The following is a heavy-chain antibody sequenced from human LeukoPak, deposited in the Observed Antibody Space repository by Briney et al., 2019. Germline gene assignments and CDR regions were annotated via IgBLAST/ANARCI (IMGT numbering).Heavy chain of an antibody. D-gene: IGHD7-27*01. CDR3: ARDKDPGARGPYWFDP. J-gene: IGHJ5*02. Sequence: PGGSLRLSCAASGFTFSSYSMNWVRQAPGKGLEWVSSISSSSSYIYYADSVKGRLTISRDNAKNSLYLQMNSLRAEDTAVYYCARDKDPGARGPYWFDPWGQGTLVTVSS. CDR1: GFTFSSYS. V-gene: IGHV3-21*01. CDR2: ISSSSSYI.